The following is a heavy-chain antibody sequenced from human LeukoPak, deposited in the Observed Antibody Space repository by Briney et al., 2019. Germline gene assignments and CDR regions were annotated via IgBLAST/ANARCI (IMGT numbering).Heavy chain of an antibody. CDR3: ARHSVWGTSMDV. CDR2: IYYSGST. J-gene: IGHJ6*02. V-gene: IGHV4-59*08. CDR1: GGSISSYY. D-gene: IGHD3-16*01. Sequence: KPSETLSLTCTVSGGSISSYYWSWIRQPPGKGLEWIGYIYYSGSTNYNPSLKSRVTISVDTHKNQFSLKLSSVTAADTAVYYCARHSVWGTSMDVWGQGTTVTVSS.